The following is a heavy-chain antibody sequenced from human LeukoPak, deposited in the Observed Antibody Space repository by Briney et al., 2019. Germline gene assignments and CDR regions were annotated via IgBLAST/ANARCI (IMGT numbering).Heavy chain of an antibody. Sequence: GGSLRPSCEVSGFTFSSYGMHWVRQAPGKGLEWVAVISYDGDNQYYADSVKGRFTISRDNSKNTLYLQMNSLGVEDTAVYYCAKGHGLSGLRRYYFDYWGQGTLVTVSS. CDR2: ISYDGDNQ. CDR1: GFTFSSYG. CDR3: AKGHGLSGLRRYYFDY. J-gene: IGHJ4*02. V-gene: IGHV3-30*18. D-gene: IGHD3-10*01.